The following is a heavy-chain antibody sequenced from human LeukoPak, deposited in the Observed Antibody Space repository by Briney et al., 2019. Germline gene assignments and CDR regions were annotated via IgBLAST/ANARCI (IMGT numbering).Heavy chain of an antibody. D-gene: IGHD3-16*01. J-gene: IGHJ3*02. CDR2: ISYDGSNK. V-gene: IGHV3-30*04. Sequence: GGSLRLSCAASGFTFSSYAMHWVRQAPGKGLEWVAVISYDGSNKYYADSVKGRFTIYRDNSKNTLYLQMNSLRAEDTAVYYCARDTFGGRGVVTYAFDIWGQGTMVTVSS. CDR1: GFTFSSYA. CDR3: ARDTFGGRGVVTYAFDI.